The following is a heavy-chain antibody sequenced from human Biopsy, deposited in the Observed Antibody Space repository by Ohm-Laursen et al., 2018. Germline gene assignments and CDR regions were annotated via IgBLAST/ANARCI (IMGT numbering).Heavy chain of an antibody. CDR2: ISGSGCST. J-gene: IGHJ5*02. D-gene: IGHD3-3*01. CDR1: GFTVSTTY. Sequence: SLRLSCAASGFTVSTTYMSWVRQAPGQGLEWVSVISGSGCSTHYADSVKGRFTISRDNSKNTLFLQMKSLRAEDTAIYYCGRRPFFDYWSAYYVDHWGQGALVTVSS. V-gene: IGHV3-23*01. CDR3: GRRPFFDYWSAYYVDH.